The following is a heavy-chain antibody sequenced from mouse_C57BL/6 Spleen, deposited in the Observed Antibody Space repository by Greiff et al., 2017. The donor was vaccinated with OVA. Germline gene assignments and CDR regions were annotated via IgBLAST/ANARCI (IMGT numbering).Heavy chain of an antibody. CDR3: ARDYGSSYGWYFDV. J-gene: IGHJ1*03. V-gene: IGHV1-80*01. CDR2: IYPGDGDT. Sequence: VQLQQSGAELVKPGASVKISCKASGYAFSSYWMNWVKQRPGKGLEWIGQIYPGDGDTNYNGKFKGKATLTADKSSSTAYLQISSLNSEDSAVYFCARDYGSSYGWYFDVWGTGTTVTVSS. CDR1: GYAFSSYW. D-gene: IGHD1-1*01.